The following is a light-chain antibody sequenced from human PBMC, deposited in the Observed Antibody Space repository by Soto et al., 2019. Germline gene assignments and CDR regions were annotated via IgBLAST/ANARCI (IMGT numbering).Light chain of an antibody. CDR2: GTS. Sequence: EIVLTQSPGTLSLSPGLTATLSCRASQSVSSSHLAWDPQKPGQAPRLLIYGTSSRATGIPDRLSGSGSGTDFTLTISRLEPEDFAVCYCHQCGGSRPPFGQGTKVEF. V-gene: IGKV3-20*01. J-gene: IGKJ1*01. CDR1: QSVSSSH. CDR3: HQCGGSRPP.